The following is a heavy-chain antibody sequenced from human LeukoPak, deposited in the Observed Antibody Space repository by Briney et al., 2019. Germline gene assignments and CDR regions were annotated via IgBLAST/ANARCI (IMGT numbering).Heavy chain of an antibody. CDR3: ARGLHYDSSGP. D-gene: IGHD3-22*01. V-gene: IGHV4-34*01. J-gene: IGHJ4*02. CDR1: GGSFSGYY. CDR2: INHSGST. Sequence: SETLSLTCAVYGGSFSGYYWSWIRQPPGKGLEWIGEINHSGSTNYNPSLKSRVTISVDTSKNQFSLKLSSVAAADTAVYYCARGLHYDSSGPWGQGTLVTVSS.